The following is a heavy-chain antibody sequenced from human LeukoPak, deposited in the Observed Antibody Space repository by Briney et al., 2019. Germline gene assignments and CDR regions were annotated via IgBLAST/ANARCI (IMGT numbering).Heavy chain of an antibody. CDR2: INHSGST. V-gene: IGHV4-30-2*01. Sequence: SQTLSLTCTVSGDSISSGDYSWSWIRQPPGKGLEWIGEINHSGSTNYNPSLKSRVTISVDTSKNQFSLKLSSVTAADTAVYYCARGGPSGYLPHFDYWGQGTLVTVSS. J-gene: IGHJ4*02. D-gene: IGHD3-3*01. CDR1: GDSISSGDYS. CDR3: ARGGPSGYLPHFDY.